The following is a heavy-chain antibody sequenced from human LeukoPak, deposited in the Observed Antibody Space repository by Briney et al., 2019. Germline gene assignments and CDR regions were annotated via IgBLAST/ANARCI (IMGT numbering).Heavy chain of an antibody. J-gene: IGHJ4*02. Sequence: ASVKVSCKASGYTFTSYDINWVRQATGQGLEWMGWMNPNSGNTGYAQKFQGRVTITRDTSASAVYMELSSLTSEDTAVFYCARVYGGNSADYWGQGTLVTVSS. V-gene: IGHV1-8*03. CDR2: MNPNSGNT. CDR3: ARVYGGNSADY. D-gene: IGHD4-23*01. CDR1: GYTFTSYD.